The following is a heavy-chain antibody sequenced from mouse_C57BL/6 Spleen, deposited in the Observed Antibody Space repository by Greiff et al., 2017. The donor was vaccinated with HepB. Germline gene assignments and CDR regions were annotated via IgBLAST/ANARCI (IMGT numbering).Heavy chain of an antibody. J-gene: IGHJ2*01. V-gene: IGHV1-26*01. CDR3: ARSNLDYFDY. CDR2: INPNNGGT. Sequence: EVQLQQSGPELVKPGASVKISCKASGYTFTDYYMNWVKQSHGKSLEWIGDINPNNGGTSYNQKFKGKATLTVDKSSSTAYMELRSLTSEDSAVYYCARSNLDYFDYWGQGTTLTDSS. CDR1: GYTFTDYY.